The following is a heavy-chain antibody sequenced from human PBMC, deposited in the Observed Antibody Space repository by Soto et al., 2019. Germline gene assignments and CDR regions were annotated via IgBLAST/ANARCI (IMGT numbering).Heavy chain of an antibody. D-gene: IGHD3-22*01. J-gene: IGHJ3*02. CDR3: AKVQHSVVVIWGDAFDI. CDR2: ISGSGGST. V-gene: IGHV3-23*01. Sequence: GGSLRLSCAASGFTFSSYAMSWVRQAPGKGLEWVSAISGSGGSTYYADSVKGRFTISRDNSKNTLYLQMNSLRAEDTAVYYCAKVQHSVVVIWGDAFDIWGQGTMVTVSS. CDR1: GFTFSSYA.